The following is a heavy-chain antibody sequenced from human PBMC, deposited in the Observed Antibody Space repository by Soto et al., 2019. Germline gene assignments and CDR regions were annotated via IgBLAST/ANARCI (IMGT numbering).Heavy chain of an antibody. CDR2: IKSKTHGGTI. CDR1: GFTFSNAW. J-gene: IGHJ3*02. Sequence: GGSLILSCAASGFTFSNAWMHWVRQAPEKGLEWVGRIKSKTHGGTIDYAAPVKGRFTISRDDSKNTLYLQMNSLKTEDTAVYFCATDSCSGGRCYNAFDIWGQGTMVTVSS. D-gene: IGHD2-15*01. CDR3: ATDSCSGGRCYNAFDI. V-gene: IGHV3-15*07.